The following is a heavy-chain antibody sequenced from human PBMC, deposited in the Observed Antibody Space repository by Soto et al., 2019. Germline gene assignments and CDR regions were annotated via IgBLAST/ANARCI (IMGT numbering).Heavy chain of an antibody. V-gene: IGHV3-23*01. CDR2: ISSSGGFT. CDR1: GLGLTFSTYA. CDR3: ASALYRLSGDFQYYYGMDV. J-gene: IGHJ6*02. D-gene: IGHD1-26*01. Sequence: EVQLLQSGGGLVQPGGSLRLSCAASGLGLTFSTYAMSGGRQAPGKGLEWVSAISSSGGFTVYADSVKGRFTNSRDNSKNTLYLQMSTLRAEDTALYYCASALYRLSGDFQYYYGMDVWGQGTTVAVSS.